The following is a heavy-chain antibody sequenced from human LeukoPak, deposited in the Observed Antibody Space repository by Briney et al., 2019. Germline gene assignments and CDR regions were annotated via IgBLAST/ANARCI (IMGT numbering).Heavy chain of an antibody. D-gene: IGHD1-26*01. Sequence: ASVKVSCKVSGCTLTELSMHWVRQAPGKGLEWMGGFDPEDGETIYAQKFQGRVTITADESTSTAYMELSSLRSEDTAVYYCARDGAPGGSYYVGDDAFDIWGQGTMVTVSS. CDR3: ARDGAPGGSYYVGDDAFDI. V-gene: IGHV1-24*01. J-gene: IGHJ3*02. CDR1: GCTLTELS. CDR2: FDPEDGET.